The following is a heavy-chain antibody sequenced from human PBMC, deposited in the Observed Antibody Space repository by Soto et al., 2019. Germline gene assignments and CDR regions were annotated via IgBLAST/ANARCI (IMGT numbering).Heavy chain of an antibody. V-gene: IGHV1-69*01. Sequence: QVQLVQSGAEVKKPGSSVKVSCKASGGTFSSYAISWVRQAPGQGLEWMGGIIPIFGTANYAQKFQGRVTITADESTSTAYTELSSLRSEDTAVYYCAREWTSGGVIPNFDYWGQGTLVTVSS. CDR2: IIPIFGTA. J-gene: IGHJ4*02. D-gene: IGHD3-16*01. CDR1: GGTFSSYA. CDR3: AREWTSGGVIPNFDY.